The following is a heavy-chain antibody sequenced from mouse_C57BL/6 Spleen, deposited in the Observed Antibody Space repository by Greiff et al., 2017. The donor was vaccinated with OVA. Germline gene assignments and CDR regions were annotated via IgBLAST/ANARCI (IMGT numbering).Heavy chain of an antibody. J-gene: IGHJ3*01. CDR3: ARQGGTAWFAY. CDR2: ISSGSSTI. V-gene: IGHV5-17*01. Sequence: EVHLVESGGGLVKPGGSLKLSCAASGFTFSDYGMHWVRQAPEKGLEWVAYISSGSSTIYYADTVKGRFTISRDNAKNTLFLQMTSLRSEDTAMYYCARQGGTAWFAYWGQGTLVTVSA. D-gene: IGHD3-3*01. CDR1: GFTFSDYG.